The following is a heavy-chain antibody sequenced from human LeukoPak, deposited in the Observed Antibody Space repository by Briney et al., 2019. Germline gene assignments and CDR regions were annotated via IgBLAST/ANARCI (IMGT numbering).Heavy chain of an antibody. J-gene: IGHJ5*02. CDR3: AKLLSGYCSRTSCLNWFDP. D-gene: IGHD2-2*01. V-gene: IGHV3-66*01. Sequence: GGSLRLSCAASGXTFSSYGMHWVRQAPGKGLEWVSLIYAGGSTYYADSVKDRYTISRDNSKNTVYLQMNSLRAEDTAVYYCAKLLSGYCSRTSCLNWFDPWGQGTLVTVSS. CDR2: IYAGGST. CDR1: GXTFSSYG.